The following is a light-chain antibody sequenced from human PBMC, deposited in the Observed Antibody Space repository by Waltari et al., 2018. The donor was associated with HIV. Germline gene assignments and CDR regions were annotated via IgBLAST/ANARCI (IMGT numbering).Light chain of an antibody. J-gene: IGKJ2*01. CDR3: QQYDTRYT. V-gene: IGKV1-33*01. Sequence: DIQVTQSPSSLSASVGDRVTITCQASPDIGKDLNWYQQKPGKVPKLLVYAASRLQPVVPSRFSGSGSGTYFTFAISSLQPEDVGTYDCQQYDTRYTFGQGT. CDR1: PDIGKD. CDR2: AAS.